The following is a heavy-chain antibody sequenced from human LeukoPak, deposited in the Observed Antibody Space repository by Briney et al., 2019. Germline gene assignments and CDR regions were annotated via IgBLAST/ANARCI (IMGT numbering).Heavy chain of an antibody. CDR3: AKAQGDS. J-gene: IGHJ4*02. V-gene: IGHV3-9*01. CDR2: ITWNSGTI. CDR1: GFIFDDYV. Sequence: GRSLRLSCAASGFIFDDYVMHWVRQAPGKGLEWVSGITWNSGTIVYADSVKGRFTNSRDNAKKSLYLQMNSLRTEDTALYYCAKAQGDSWGQGTLVTVSS.